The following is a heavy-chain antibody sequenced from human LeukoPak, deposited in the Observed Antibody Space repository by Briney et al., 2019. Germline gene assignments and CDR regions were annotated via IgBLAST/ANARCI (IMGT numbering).Heavy chain of an antibody. Sequence: SGGSLRLSCAASGFIFSTYWMSWVRQAPGKGLEWVANIKQDGSEKYYVDSVTGRFTISRDNAKNSLYLQMNSLRAEDTAVYYCASGDGYNSPFFDYWGQETLVTVSS. V-gene: IGHV3-7*01. J-gene: IGHJ4*02. CDR2: IKQDGSEK. D-gene: IGHD5-24*01. CDR1: GFIFSTYW. CDR3: ASGDGYNSPFFDY.